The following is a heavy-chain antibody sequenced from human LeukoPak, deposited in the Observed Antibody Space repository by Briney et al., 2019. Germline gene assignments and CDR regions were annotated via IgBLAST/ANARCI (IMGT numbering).Heavy chain of an antibody. CDR3: ARVLRYCSGGNCYSGGLGYMDV. CDR1: GFTFSSYE. Sequence: GGSLRLSWAASGFTFSSYEMNWVRQAPGKGLGWVSYISSSGSTIYYAGSVKGRFTISRDNSKNSLLLQMTSLRAEDTAVYYCARVLRYCSGGNCYSGGLGYMDVWGKGTTVTISS. D-gene: IGHD2-15*01. J-gene: IGHJ6*03. CDR2: ISSSGSTI. V-gene: IGHV3-48*03.